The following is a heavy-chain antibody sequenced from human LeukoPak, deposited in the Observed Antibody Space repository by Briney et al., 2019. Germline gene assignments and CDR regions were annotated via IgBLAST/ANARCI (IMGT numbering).Heavy chain of an antibody. CDR2: ISYDGSNK. D-gene: IGHD5-12*01. CDR1: GFTFSSYA. Sequence: GRSLRLSCAASGFTFSSYAMHWVRQAPGKGLEWVAVISYDGSNKYYADSVKGRFTISRDNSKNTLYLQMNSLRAEDTAVYYCAREPYSGYDQVYYFDYWGQGTLVTVSS. J-gene: IGHJ4*02. V-gene: IGHV3-30-3*01. CDR3: AREPYSGYDQVYYFDY.